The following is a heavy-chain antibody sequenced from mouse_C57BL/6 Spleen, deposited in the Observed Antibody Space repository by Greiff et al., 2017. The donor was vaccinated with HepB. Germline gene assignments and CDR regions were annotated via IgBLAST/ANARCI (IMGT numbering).Heavy chain of an antibody. D-gene: IGHD2-4*01. CDR3: VRNDYDGLYAMDY. J-gene: IGHJ4*01. CDR1: GFSFNTYA. Sequence: EVQGVESGGGLVQPKGSLKLSCAASGFSFNTYAMNWVRQAPGKGLEWVARIRSKSNNYATYYADSVKDRFTISRDDSESMLYLQMNNLKTEDTAMYDCVRNDYDGLYAMDYWGQGTSVTVSS. CDR2: IRSKSNNYAT. V-gene: IGHV10-1*01.